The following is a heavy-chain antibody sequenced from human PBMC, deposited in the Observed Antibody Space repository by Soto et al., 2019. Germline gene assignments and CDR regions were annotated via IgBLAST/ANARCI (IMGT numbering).Heavy chain of an antibody. CDR1: GYTFTSYY. D-gene: IGHD3-3*01. V-gene: IGHV1-46*01. CDR3: ARPLRFLDPRDYYARDV. J-gene: IGHJ6*02. Sequence: GASVKVSCKASGYTFTSYYLHWVRQAPGQRLEWMGIINPSGGSTRYAQKFQGRIGMTRDTSTNTVYMEMGKLRAEDTAVYFCARPLRFLDPRDYYARDVWSQGTMVTVS. CDR2: INPSGGST.